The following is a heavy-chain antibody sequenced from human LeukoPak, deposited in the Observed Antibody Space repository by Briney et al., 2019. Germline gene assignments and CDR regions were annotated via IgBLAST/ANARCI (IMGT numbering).Heavy chain of an antibody. V-gene: IGHV3-7*01. D-gene: IGHD3-22*01. CDR1: GFTFSSYW. Sequence: GGSLRLSCAASGFTFSSYWMSWVRQAPGKGLEWVANIKQDGSEKYYVDSVKGRFTVSRDNAKNSLYLQMSSLRAEDTAVYYCARAINENYDSSGPLGYWGQGTLVTVSS. J-gene: IGHJ4*02. CDR3: ARAINENYDSSGPLGY. CDR2: IKQDGSEK.